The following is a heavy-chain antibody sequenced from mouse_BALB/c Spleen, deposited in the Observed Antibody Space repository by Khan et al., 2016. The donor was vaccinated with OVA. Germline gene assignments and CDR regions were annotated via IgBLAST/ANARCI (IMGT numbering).Heavy chain of an antibody. Sequence: QVQLKESGPGLVAPSQSLSITCTVSGFSLTDYGVSWIRQPPGKGLEWLGVIWGGGSTYYNSALKSRLSLSKDNSKSQVFLKMNSLQTDDTAMYYCAKSFYAHVYAMDYWGQGTSVTVSS. CDR1: GFSLTDYG. CDR2: IWGGGST. V-gene: IGHV2-6-5*01. D-gene: IGHD2-10*01. J-gene: IGHJ4*01. CDR3: AKSFYAHVYAMDY.